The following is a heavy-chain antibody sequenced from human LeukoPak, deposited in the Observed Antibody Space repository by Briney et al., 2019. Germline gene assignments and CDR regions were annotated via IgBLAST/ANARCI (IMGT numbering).Heavy chain of an antibody. CDR3: ATVLPSKWCGQLLYS. CDR1: GYTLTELS. D-gene: IGHD3-10*01. Sequence: ASVKVSCKVSGYTLTELSMHWVRQAPGTGLEWMGGFDGEDGETIYAQKFQGGVTMTEDTSTDTAYMEMSRLRSEDTAVYFCATVLPSKWCGQLLYSWGQGTLVTVSS. V-gene: IGHV1-24*01. CDR2: FDGEDGET. J-gene: IGHJ4*02.